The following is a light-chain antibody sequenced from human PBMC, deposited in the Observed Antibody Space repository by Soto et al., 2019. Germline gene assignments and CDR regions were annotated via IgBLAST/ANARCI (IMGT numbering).Light chain of an antibody. CDR1: QSVLFNSKNKNY. CDR2: WAS. CDR3: QQYYNTPLT. Sequence: DIVMTQSPDSLAVSLGERATINCKSSQSVLFNSKNKNYLAWYQQKPGQPPKLLIYWASTRESGVPDRFSGSGSGTDFTLTISRLQAEGVAVYYCQQYYNTPLTFGGGTKV. J-gene: IGKJ4*01. V-gene: IGKV4-1*01.